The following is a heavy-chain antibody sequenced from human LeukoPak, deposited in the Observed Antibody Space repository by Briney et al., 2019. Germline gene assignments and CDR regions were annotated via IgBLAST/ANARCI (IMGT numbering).Heavy chain of an antibody. Sequence: GGSLRLSCAASGFTFSNYWMSRVRQAPGKGLEWVASIKEDGSEKYYVDSVKGRFTISRDNARNSLYLQMNSLRAEDTAVYYCATGRQLGYWGQGTLVTVSA. CDR2: IKEDGSEK. CDR1: GFTFSNYW. V-gene: IGHV3-7*01. J-gene: IGHJ4*02. CDR3: ATGRQLGY. D-gene: IGHD6-13*01.